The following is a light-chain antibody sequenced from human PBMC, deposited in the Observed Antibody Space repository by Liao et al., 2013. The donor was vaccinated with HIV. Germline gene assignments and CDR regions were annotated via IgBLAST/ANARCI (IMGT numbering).Light chain of an antibody. V-gene: IGLV3-1*01. CDR3: QAWDSSTANVV. CDR1: KLGEKY. Sequence: YELTQPPSVSVSPGQTASITCSGDKLGEKYACWYQQKPGQSPVLVIYEDIKRPSGIPERFSGSNSGNTANMTISGTQAMDEADYYCQAWDSSTANVVFGGGTKLTVL. CDR2: EDI. J-gene: IGLJ2*01.